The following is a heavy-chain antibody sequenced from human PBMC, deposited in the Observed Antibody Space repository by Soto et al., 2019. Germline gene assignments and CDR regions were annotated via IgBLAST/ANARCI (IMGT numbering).Heavy chain of an antibody. Sequence: QLQLQESGPGLVKPSETLSLTCTVSGGSISSSSYYWGWIRQPPGKGLEWIGSIYYSGSTYYNPSLKSRLTISVDTSKNQFSLKLSSVTAADTAVYYCARHPRTLYSSSWYRGNWFDPWGQGTLVTVSS. CDR3: ARHPRTLYSSSWYRGNWFDP. J-gene: IGHJ5*02. V-gene: IGHV4-39*01. CDR1: GGSISSSSYY. CDR2: IYYSGST. D-gene: IGHD6-13*01.